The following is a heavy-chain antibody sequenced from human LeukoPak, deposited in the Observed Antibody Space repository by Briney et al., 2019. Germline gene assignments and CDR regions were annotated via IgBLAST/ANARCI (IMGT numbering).Heavy chain of an antibody. CDR1: GFTFSSYW. J-gene: IGHJ4*02. V-gene: IGHV3-48*04. D-gene: IGHD1-26*01. CDR2: ITGSSSTI. Sequence: GGSLRLSCAASGFTFSSYWMSWVRQAPGRGLEWVSYITGSSSTIYYADSVKGRFTISRDNAKNSLYLQMNSLRAEDTAVYYCARDRNSGFDYWGQGTLVTVSS. CDR3: ARDRNSGFDY.